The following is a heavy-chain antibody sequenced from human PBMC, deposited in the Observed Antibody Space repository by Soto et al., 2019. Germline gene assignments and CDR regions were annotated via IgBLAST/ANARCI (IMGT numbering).Heavy chain of an antibody. CDR3: ARVGPWVPYYYDTSPYTFENWFDP. CDR1: GYSIASGDY. V-gene: IGHV4-38-2*01. Sequence: SETLSLTCAVSGYSIASGDYWAWIRQSGGKGLEWIGSIYHAGSVYYNPSLNSRVAVSLDTSKNHFSLKLTSVTAADTAVYYCARVGPWVPYYYDTSPYTFENWFDPWGQGTLVTVSS. D-gene: IGHD3-22*01. J-gene: IGHJ5*02. CDR2: IYHAGSV.